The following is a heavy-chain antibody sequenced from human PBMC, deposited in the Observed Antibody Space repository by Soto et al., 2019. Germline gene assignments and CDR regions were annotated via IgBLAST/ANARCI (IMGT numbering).Heavy chain of an antibody. D-gene: IGHD1-26*01. J-gene: IGHJ4*02. Sequence: GGSLRLSCAASGFTFSRYSRNWVRQAPGKGLEWVSSIGTSGSYIYDTDSVKGRFTISRDNTKDSLYLQMNSLRAEDTAIYYCARGSAFIGLDYWGQGTPVTVSS. CDR3: ARGSAFIGLDY. CDR1: GFTFSRYS. CDR2: IGTSGSYI. V-gene: IGHV3-21*01.